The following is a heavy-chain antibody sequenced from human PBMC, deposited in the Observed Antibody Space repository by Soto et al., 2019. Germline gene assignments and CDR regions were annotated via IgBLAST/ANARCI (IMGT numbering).Heavy chain of an antibody. CDR3: ARLYYYDSSGFYMDAFDI. Sequence: PSETLSLTCAVYGGSFSGYYWTWIRQPPGKGLEWIGNIYYSGSTYYNPSLKSRVTISVDRSKNQFSLKLSSVTAADTAVYYCARLYYYDSSGFYMDAFDIWGQGTMVT. J-gene: IGHJ3*02. D-gene: IGHD3-22*01. V-gene: IGHV4-34*01. CDR1: GGSFSGYY. CDR2: IYYSGST.